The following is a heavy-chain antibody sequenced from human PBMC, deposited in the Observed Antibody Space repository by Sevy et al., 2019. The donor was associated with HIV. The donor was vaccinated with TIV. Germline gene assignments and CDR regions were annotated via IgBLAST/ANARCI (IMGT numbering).Heavy chain of an antibody. J-gene: IGHJ4*02. CDR3: ARDKDYSNYLPDY. D-gene: IGHD4-4*01. Sequence: GGSLRLSCAASGFTFSSHGMHWVRQAPGKGLEWVAVIWYDGSNKYYADSVKGRFTISRDNSKSTLFLQINSLRAEDTAVYLCARDKDYSNYLPDYWGQGTLVTVSS. V-gene: IGHV3-33*01. CDR2: IWYDGSNK. CDR1: GFTFSSHG.